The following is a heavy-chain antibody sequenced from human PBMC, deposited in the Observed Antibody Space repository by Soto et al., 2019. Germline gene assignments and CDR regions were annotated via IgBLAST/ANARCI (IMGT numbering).Heavy chain of an antibody. J-gene: IGHJ4*02. CDR3: ARVVDSSSWFDY. Sequence: TSETLSLTCTVSGGSISSYYWSWIRQPPGKGLEWIGYIYYSGSTNYNPSLKSRVTISVDTSKNQFSLKLSSVTAADTAVYYCARVVDSSSWFDYWGQGTLVTVSS. V-gene: IGHV4-59*01. CDR1: GGSISSYY. D-gene: IGHD6-13*01. CDR2: IYYSGST.